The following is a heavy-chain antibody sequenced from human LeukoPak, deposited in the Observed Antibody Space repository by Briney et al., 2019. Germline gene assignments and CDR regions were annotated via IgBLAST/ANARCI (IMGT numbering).Heavy chain of an antibody. CDR3: ARDQWWQFIAVAITSYFDC. Sequence: GGSLRLSCAASGFTFRSHWMSWVRQAPGKGLEWVANINQDERDRYYVDSVKGRFTISRDNAKNSVYLQMNSLRAEDTAVYYCARDQWWQFIAVAITSYFDCWGLGTLVTVSS. CDR2: INQDERDR. CDR1: GFTFRSHW. J-gene: IGHJ4*02. V-gene: IGHV3-7*01. D-gene: IGHD6-19*01.